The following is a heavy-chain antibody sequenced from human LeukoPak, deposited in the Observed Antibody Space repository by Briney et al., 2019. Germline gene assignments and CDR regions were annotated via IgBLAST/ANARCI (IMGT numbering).Heavy chain of an antibody. CDR1: GGTFSSYA. D-gene: IGHD2-2*01. V-gene: IGHV1-69*05. CDR2: IIPIFGTA. J-gene: IGHJ6*03. Sequence: SVKVSCKASGGTFSSYAISWVRQAPGQGLEWMGGIIPIFGTANYAQKFQGRVTITTDESTSTAYMELSSLRSEDTAVYYCARGPDCSSTSCYGLDYYCYMDVWGKGTTVTVSS. CDR3: ARGPDCSSTSCYGLDYYCYMDV.